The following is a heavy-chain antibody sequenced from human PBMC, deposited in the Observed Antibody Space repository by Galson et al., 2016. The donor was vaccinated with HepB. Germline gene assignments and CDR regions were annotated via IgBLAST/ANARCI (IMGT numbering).Heavy chain of an antibody. J-gene: IGHJ6*03. CDR1: GFTFSSHA. Sequence: SLRLSCAASGFTFSSHAMSWVRQAPGRGLEWVSTISGSGGSTYYADSVKGRFAISRDNSENTLYLQMNSLRAEDTAVYYCAKDPSSWYEDYYYYYMDVWGKGTTVTVSS. CDR2: ISGSGGST. V-gene: IGHV3-23*01. D-gene: IGHD6-13*01. CDR3: AKDPSSWYEDYYYYYMDV.